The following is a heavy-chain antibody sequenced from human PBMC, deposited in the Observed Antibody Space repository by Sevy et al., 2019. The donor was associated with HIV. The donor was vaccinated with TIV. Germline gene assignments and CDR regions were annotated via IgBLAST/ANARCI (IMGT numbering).Heavy chain of an antibody. CDR3: ARDGSSGDDYVWGNYRPNWFDP. J-gene: IGHJ5*02. V-gene: IGHV1-69*13. CDR2: IIPIFGTA. CDR1: GGTFSSYA. D-gene: IGHD3-16*02. Sequence: ASVKVSCKASGGTFSSYAISWVRQAPGQGLEWMGRIIPIFGTANYAQTFQGRVTFTADESTSTAYMELSSLRSEDTAVYYCARDGSSGDDYVWGNYRPNWFDPWGQGTLVTVSS.